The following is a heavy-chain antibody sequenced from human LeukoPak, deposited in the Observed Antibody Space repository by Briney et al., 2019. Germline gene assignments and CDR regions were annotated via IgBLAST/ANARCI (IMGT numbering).Heavy chain of an antibody. CDR1: GFTFNNYA. CDR2: INGGGST. Sequence: GGSLRLSCAASGFTFNNYAMTWVRQAPGKGLEWVSVINGGGSTYYADSVKGRFTVSRDNSKNTLSLQMNSLRDEDTAVYYCAKGQGYNYGDSIDYWGQGTLVTVSS. J-gene: IGHJ4*02. CDR3: AKGQGYNYGDSIDY. V-gene: IGHV3-23*01. D-gene: IGHD5-18*01.